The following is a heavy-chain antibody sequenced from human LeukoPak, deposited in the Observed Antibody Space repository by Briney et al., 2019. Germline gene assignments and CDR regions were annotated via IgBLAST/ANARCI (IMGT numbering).Heavy chain of an antibody. D-gene: IGHD5-24*01. J-gene: IGHJ6*02. V-gene: IGHV2-5*02. CDR3: AHKRADYYYYGMDV. Sequence: SGPTLVKPTQTLTLTCTFSGFSLRTSGVGVGWIRQPPGKALEWLALIYWDDDKRYSPSLKSRLTITKDTSKNQVVLIMTNMDPVDTATYYCAHKRADYYYYGMDVWGQGTTVTVSS. CDR1: GFSLRTSGVG. CDR2: IYWDDDK.